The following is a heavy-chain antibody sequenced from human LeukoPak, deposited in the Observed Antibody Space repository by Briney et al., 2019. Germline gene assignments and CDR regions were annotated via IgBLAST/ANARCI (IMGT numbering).Heavy chain of an antibody. CDR1: GFTFRDYY. J-gene: IGHJ3*02. CDR2: ISSSGSYA. D-gene: IGHD2-21*01. V-gene: IGHV3-11*03. Sequence: GGSLRLSCAASGFTFRDYYMSWIRQAPGKGLEWVSYISSSGSYAKKADSVEGRFTISRDNAKNSMYLQMNSLRAEDTAVYYCVRTCDAVTGAFDIWGQGTMVTVSS. CDR3: VRTCDAVTGAFDI.